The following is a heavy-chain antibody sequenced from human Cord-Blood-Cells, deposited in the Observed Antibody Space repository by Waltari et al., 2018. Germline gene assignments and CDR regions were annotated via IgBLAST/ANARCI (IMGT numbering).Heavy chain of an antibody. CDR1: GGSISSSSYY. D-gene: IGHD2-8*01. Sequence: QLQLQESGPGLVKPSETLSLTCTVSGGSISSSSYYWGWIRQPPGKGLEWIGSIYYSGSTYYNPSLKSRVTISGDTSKNQFSLKLSSVTAADTAVYYCARHCTNGVCYTVHACDIWGQGTMVTVSS. J-gene: IGHJ3*02. CDR3: ARHCTNGVCYTVHACDI. CDR2: IYYSGST. V-gene: IGHV4-39*01.